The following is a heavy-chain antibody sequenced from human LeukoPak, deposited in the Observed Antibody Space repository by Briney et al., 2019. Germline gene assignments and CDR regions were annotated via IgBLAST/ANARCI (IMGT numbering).Heavy chain of an antibody. CDR2: INPNSGGT. J-gene: IGHJ3*02. CDR3: ARDLEPYGSDAFDI. V-gene: IGHV1-2*02. CDR1: GYTFTGYY. D-gene: IGHD3-10*01. Sequence: EASVKVSCKASGYTFTGYYMHWVRQAPGQGLEWMGWINPNSGGTNYAQKFQGRVTMTRDTSISTAYMELSRLRSDDTAVYYCARDLEPYGSDAFDIWGQGTMVTVSS.